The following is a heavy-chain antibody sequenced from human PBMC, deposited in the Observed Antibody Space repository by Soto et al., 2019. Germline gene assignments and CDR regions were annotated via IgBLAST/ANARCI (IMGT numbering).Heavy chain of an antibody. CDR3: AIRRPLYYTLSWRPENYYYYYGMDV. CDR2: IIPIFGTA. J-gene: IGHJ6*02. D-gene: IGHD3-3*01. CDR1: GGTFSSYA. Sequence: ASVKVSCKASGGTFSSYAISWVRQAPGQGLEWMGGIIPIFGTANYAQKFQGRVTITADESTSAAYMELSSLRSEDTAVYYCAIRRPLYYTLSWRPENYYYYYGMDVWGQGTTVTVSS. V-gene: IGHV1-69*13.